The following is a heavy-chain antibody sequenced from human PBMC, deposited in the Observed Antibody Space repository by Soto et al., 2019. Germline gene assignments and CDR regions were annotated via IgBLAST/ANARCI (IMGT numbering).Heavy chain of an antibody. V-gene: IGHV1-8*01. Sequence: GASVKVSCKASGYTFTSYDINCVRQATGQVLEWMGWMDPNSGNTGYAQKFQGRVTMTRNTSISTAYMELSSLRSEDTAVYYCETLYYYGMDVWGQGTTVTVSS. CDR1: GYTFTSYD. CDR2: MDPNSGNT. J-gene: IGHJ6*02. CDR3: ETLYYYGMDV.